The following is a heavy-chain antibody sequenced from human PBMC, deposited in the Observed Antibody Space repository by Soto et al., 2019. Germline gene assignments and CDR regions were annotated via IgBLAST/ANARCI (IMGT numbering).Heavy chain of an antibody. J-gene: IGHJ6*02. CDR2: IIPIFGTA. CDR1: GGTFSSYA. CDR3: ARKLVGGMDV. Sequence: GASVKVSCKASGGTFSSYAISWVRQAPGQGLEWMGGIIPIFGTANYAQKFQGRATITADESTSTAYMELSSLRSEDTAVYYCARKLVGGMDVWGQGTTVTVSS. D-gene: IGHD2-15*01. V-gene: IGHV1-69*13.